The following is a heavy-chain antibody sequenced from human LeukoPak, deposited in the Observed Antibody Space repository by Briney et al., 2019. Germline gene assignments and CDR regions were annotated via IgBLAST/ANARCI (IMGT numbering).Heavy chain of an antibody. CDR1: GFTFSSYA. D-gene: IGHD5-18*01. V-gene: IGHV3-30-3*01. J-gene: IGHJ3*02. Sequence: GASLRLSCAASGFTFSSYAMHWVRQAPGKGLEWVAVISYDGSNKYYADSVKGRFTISRDNSKNTLYLQMNSLRAEDTAVYYCARDLQLWAGDAFDIWGQGTMVTVSS. CDR2: ISYDGSNK. CDR3: ARDLQLWAGDAFDI.